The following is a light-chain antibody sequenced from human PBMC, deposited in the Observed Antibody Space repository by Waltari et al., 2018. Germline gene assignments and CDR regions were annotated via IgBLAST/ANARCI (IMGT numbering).Light chain of an antibody. V-gene: IGLV2-14*01. CDR3: SSYTSSSTSHVV. CDR2: DVS. J-gene: IGLJ2*01. Sequence: QSALTQPASVSGSPGQSITISCTGTSSDVGGYNYVSWYQQHPGKAPKLMIYDVSKRPSGFSIRFSGSKSGNTASLTISGLQAEDEADYYCSSYTSSSTSHVVFGGGTKLTVL. CDR1: SSDVGGYNY.